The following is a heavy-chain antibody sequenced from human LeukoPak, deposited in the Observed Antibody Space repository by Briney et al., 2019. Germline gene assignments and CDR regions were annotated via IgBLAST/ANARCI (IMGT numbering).Heavy chain of an antibody. CDR3: AKVDRYHYYLDG. V-gene: IGHV1-69*05. CDR2: IMPLFNTA. CDR1: GGTFSSYS. Sequence: SVKVSCKASGGTFSSYSITWVRQAPGQGLEWMGGIMPLFNTANYAQQFQGRVTITTDESTSTAYMELSSLRFEDTAMYYCAKVDRYHYYLDGWGKGATVTVSS. J-gene: IGHJ6*03.